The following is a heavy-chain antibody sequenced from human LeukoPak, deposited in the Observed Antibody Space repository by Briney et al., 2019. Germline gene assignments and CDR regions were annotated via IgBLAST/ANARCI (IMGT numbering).Heavy chain of an antibody. CDR2: MSSSGSTI. D-gene: IGHD2-2*01. CDR1: GFTFSDYY. Sequence: GGSLRLFCAASGFTFSDYYMNWIRQAPGKGLEWISYMSSSGSTISYADSVTGRFTVSRDNAKNSLYLQMDSLRAEDTAVYYCARSILPAANAIDYWGQGTLLTVSS. CDR3: ARSILPAANAIDY. V-gene: IGHV3-11*04. J-gene: IGHJ4*02.